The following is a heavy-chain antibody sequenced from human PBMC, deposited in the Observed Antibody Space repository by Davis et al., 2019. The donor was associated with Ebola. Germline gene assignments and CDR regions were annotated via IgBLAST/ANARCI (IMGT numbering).Heavy chain of an antibody. Sequence: AASVKVSCKASGGTFSSYTISWVRQAPGQGLEWMGRIIPILGIANYAQKFQGRVTITADKSTSTAYMELSSLRSEDTAVYYCARAVVAAQGYYYYGMDVWGQGTTVTVSS. D-gene: IGHD2-15*01. J-gene: IGHJ6*02. CDR3: ARAVVAAQGYYYYGMDV. CDR1: GGTFSSYT. CDR2: IIPILGIA. V-gene: IGHV1-69*02.